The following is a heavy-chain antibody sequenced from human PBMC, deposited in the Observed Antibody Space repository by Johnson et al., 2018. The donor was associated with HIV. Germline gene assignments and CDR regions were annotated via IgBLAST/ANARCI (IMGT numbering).Heavy chain of an antibody. Sequence: QVQLVESGGGVVQPGRSLRISCAASGFTFSNYAMHWVRQAPGKGLEWVAVISYDGTNRYYADSVKGRFTISRHNSKNTLYLQMNSLRAEDTAVYYCAREREGYGLAFDIWGQGTMVTVSS. J-gene: IGHJ3*02. CDR2: ISYDGTNR. D-gene: IGHD5-18*01. CDR3: AREREGYGLAFDI. CDR1: GFTFSNYA. V-gene: IGHV3-30-3*01.